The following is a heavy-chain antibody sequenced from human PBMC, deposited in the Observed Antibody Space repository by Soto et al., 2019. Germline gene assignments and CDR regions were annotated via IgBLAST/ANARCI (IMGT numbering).Heavy chain of an antibody. Sequence: GVSMRVSCAAAGLNISSNCMHWVRKNPGKGLEWVAVISYDGSNKYYADSVKGRFTISRDNSKNTLYLQMNSLRAEDTAVYYCAKDRMITFGGVIAGGGNWFDPWGQGTLVTVSS. CDR3: AKDRMITFGGVIAGGGNWFDP. D-gene: IGHD3-16*02. V-gene: IGHV3-30*18. CDR1: GLNISSNC. J-gene: IGHJ5*02. CDR2: ISYDGSNK.